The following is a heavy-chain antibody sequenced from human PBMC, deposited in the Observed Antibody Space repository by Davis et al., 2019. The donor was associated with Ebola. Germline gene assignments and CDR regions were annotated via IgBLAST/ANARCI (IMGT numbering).Heavy chain of an antibody. D-gene: IGHD2-21*02. V-gene: IGHV3-30-3*01. J-gene: IGHJ2*01. CDR2: ISYDGSNK. CDR1: GFTFSSYA. Sequence: GESLKISCAASGFTFSSYAMHWVRQAPGKGLEWVAVISYDGSNKYYADSVKGRFTISRDNSKNTLYLQMNSLRAEDTAVYYCASNRVVTAIRSLYWYFDLWGRGTLVTVSS. CDR3: ASNRVVTAIRSLYWYFDL.